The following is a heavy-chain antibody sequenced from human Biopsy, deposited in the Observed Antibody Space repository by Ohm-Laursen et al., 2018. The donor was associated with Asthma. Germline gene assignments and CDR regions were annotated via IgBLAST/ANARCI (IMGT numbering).Heavy chain of an antibody. Sequence: SLRLSCTASGFAVSRDHMFWVRQAPGKGLEWVSLIYSGDNTYYADSVKGRFTISRDHSKLYLQMNNLRAEDTAVYHCARISRLGYNSLDYGMDVWGQETTVTVSS. CDR2: IYSGDNT. J-gene: IGHJ6*02. CDR1: GFAVSRDH. D-gene: IGHD5-24*01. CDR3: ARISRLGYNSLDYGMDV. V-gene: IGHV3-53*01.